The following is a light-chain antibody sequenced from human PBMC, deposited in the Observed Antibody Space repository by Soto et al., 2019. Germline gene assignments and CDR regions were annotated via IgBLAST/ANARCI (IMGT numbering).Light chain of an antibody. CDR2: AAS. Sequence: DIQMTQSPSSVAASIGDRVAITCRASQGIRNWLAWYQQTPGKAPELLIFAASSMQSGVPSRFSGRGSGTEFTLTIDSLQPEDFATYYCQQYNSYSRTFGQGTKVDIK. CDR1: QGIRNW. V-gene: IGKV1D-12*01. J-gene: IGKJ1*01. CDR3: QQYNSYSRT.